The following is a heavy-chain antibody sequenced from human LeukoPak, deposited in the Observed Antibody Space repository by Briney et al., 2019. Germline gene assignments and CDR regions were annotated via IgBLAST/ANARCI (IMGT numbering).Heavy chain of an antibody. Sequence: KPSETLSLTCTVSGGSISNHYWSWIRQPAGKGLEWIGRIYTSGSTNYNPSLKSRVTMSVDTSKNQFSLKLSSVTAADTAVYYCARSQLPGGLYYFDYWGQGTLVTVSS. V-gene: IGHV4-4*07. D-gene: IGHD4/OR15-4a*01. J-gene: IGHJ4*02. CDR3: ARSQLPGGLYYFDY. CDR1: GGSISNHY. CDR2: IYTSGST.